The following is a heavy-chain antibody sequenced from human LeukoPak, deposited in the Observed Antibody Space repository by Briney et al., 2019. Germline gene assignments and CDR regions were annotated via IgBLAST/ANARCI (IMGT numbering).Heavy chain of an antibody. CDR2: IIPIFGTV. CDR3: ASTMKTTVVTFLFDY. Sequence: EASVKVSCKASGGTFSNYAISWVRQAPGQGLEWMGGIIPIFGTVNYAQKFQGRVTITADESTSTAYMELSSLRSEDTAISYCASTMKTTVVTFLFDYWGQGTLVTVSS. J-gene: IGHJ4*02. CDR1: GGTFSNYA. V-gene: IGHV1-69*13. D-gene: IGHD4-23*01.